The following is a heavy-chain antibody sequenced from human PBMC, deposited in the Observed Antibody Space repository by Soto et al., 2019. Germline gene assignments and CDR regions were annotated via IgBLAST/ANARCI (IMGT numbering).Heavy chain of an antibody. CDR2: ILYSGTT. D-gene: IGHD3-10*01. V-gene: IGHV4-30-4*01. J-gene: IGHJ6*02. Sequence: QVQLQESGPGLVKPSQTLSLTCTVSGDSIKRDDYYWSWIRQPPGKGLEWIGYILYSGTTYYNPSLKSLLIISLDTSNNQFSLNLTSVTAADTAVYYFARDGGPLYYGMDFWGQWTTVTVSS. CDR1: GDSIKRDDYY. CDR3: ARDGGPLYYGMDF.